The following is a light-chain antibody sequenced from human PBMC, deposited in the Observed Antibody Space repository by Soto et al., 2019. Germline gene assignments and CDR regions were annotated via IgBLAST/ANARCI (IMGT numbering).Light chain of an antibody. J-gene: IGKJ1*01. CDR2: GES. Sequence: EIVXAQAVCVLSLSPGERAILSCRASKSVSTYLAWYKKKHGKDTXLXXXGESRRETGTQDRFSGSGSGTDFTLTISIRQAEDFAVYYCQQYDRAPTWTVGQGTQVEI. CDR3: QQYDRAPTWT. V-gene: IGKV3-20*01. CDR1: KSVSTY.